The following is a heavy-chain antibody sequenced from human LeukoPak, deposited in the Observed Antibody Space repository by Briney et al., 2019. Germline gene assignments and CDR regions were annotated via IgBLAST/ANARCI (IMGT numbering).Heavy chain of an antibody. Sequence: ASVKVSCKASGYTFTSYDTNWVRQATGQGLEWMGWMNPNSGNTGYAQKFQGRVTMTRDTSISTAYMELSRLRSDDTAVYYCARAFPSTMVRGVINNGFDPWGQGTLVTVSS. D-gene: IGHD3-10*01. V-gene: IGHV1-8*01. CDR2: MNPNSGNT. CDR3: ARAFPSTMVRGVINNGFDP. J-gene: IGHJ5*02. CDR1: GYTFTSYD.